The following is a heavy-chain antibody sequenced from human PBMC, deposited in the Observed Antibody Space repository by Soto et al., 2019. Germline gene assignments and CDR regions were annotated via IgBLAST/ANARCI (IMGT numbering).Heavy chain of an antibody. V-gene: IGHV1-69*13. J-gene: IGHJ4*02. D-gene: IGHD6-13*01. CDR3: ARGAAAGMYYFDY. Sequence: SVKVSCKASGGTFSSYAISWVRQAPGQGLEWMGGIIPIFGTANYAQKFQGRVTITADESTSTAYMELSSLRSEDTAVYYCARGAAAGMYYFDYWGQGTRVTVSS. CDR2: IIPIFGTA. CDR1: GGTFSSYA.